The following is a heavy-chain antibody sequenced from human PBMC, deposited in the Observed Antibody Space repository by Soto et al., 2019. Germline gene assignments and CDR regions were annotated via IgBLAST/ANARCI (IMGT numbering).Heavy chain of an antibody. Sequence: PSETLSLTCTVSGGSISSYYWSWIRQPPGKGLEWIGYIYYSGSTNYNPSLKSRVTISVDTSKNQFSLKLSSVTAADTAVYYCARGGIVPPLIFAYWGQGTLVTVSS. D-gene: IGHD1-26*01. V-gene: IGHV4-59*01. CDR3: ARGGIVPPLIFAY. CDR2: IYYSGST. CDR1: GGSISSYY. J-gene: IGHJ4*02.